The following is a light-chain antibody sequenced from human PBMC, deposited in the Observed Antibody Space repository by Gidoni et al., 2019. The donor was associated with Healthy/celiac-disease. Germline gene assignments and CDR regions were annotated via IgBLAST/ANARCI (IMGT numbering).Light chain of an antibody. CDR3: QQYNSYSIT. CDR2: DAS. Sequence: DIQMTQSPSTLSASVGDRVTIPCRASQSISSWLAWYQQKPGKAPKLLIYDASSLESGVPSRFSGSGSGTEFTLTISSLQPDDFATYYCQQYNSYSITFXXXTRLEIK. V-gene: IGKV1-5*01. J-gene: IGKJ5*01. CDR1: QSISSW.